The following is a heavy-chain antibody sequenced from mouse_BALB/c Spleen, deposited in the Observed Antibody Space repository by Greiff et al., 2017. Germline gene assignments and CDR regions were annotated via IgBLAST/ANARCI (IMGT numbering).Heavy chain of an antibody. D-gene: IGHD2-4*01. CDR2: INPSTGYT. V-gene: IGHV1-7*01. CDR1: GYTFTSYW. Sequence: VQLQQSGAELAKPGASVKMSCKASGYTFTSYWMHWVKQRPGQGLEWIGYINPSTGYTEYNQKFKDKATLTADKSSSTAYMQLSSLTSEDSAVYCCARMEYDYDNYWGQGTTRTVSA. CDR3: ARMEYDYDNY. J-gene: IGHJ2*01.